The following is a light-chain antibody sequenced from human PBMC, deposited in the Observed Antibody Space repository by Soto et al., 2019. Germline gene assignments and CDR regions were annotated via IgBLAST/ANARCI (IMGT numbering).Light chain of an antibody. CDR2: EVT. CDR3: ISYTGKSASDV. Sequence: QSALAQPASVSGSPGQSITISCSGTSGDVGAYNYVAWYQQHPGKAPKLIIYEVTNRPSGVSYRFSASKSGNTASLTISGLHSEDEADYYCISYTGKSASDVFGTGTKLTVL. J-gene: IGLJ1*01. V-gene: IGLV2-14*01. CDR1: SGDVGAYNY.